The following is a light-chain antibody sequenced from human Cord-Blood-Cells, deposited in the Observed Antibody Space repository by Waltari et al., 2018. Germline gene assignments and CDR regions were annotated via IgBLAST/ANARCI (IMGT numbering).Light chain of an antibody. J-gene: IGLJ1*01. CDR2: DVS. CDR3: SSYTSSSTLV. Sequence: QSALTQPASVSGSPGQSITISCTGTSSDVGGYNSASWYQQHPGKAPKLMIYDVSTRPSGVSNRFSGSKSGNTASLTISGLQAEDEADYYCSSYTSSSTLVFGTGTKVTVL. V-gene: IGLV2-14*01. CDR1: SSDVGGYNS.